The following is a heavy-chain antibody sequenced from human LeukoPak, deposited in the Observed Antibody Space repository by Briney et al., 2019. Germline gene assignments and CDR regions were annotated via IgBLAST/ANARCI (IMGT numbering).Heavy chain of an antibody. D-gene: IGHD1-14*01. Sequence: PGRSLRLSCAASGFTFSSYGMHWVRQAPGKGLEWVAVISYDGSNKYYADSVKGRFTISRDNSKNTLYLQMNSLRAEDTAVYYCAKGNHDYWGQGTLVTVSS. CDR3: AKGNHDY. CDR2: ISYDGSNK. CDR1: GFTFSSYG. J-gene: IGHJ4*02. V-gene: IGHV3-30*18.